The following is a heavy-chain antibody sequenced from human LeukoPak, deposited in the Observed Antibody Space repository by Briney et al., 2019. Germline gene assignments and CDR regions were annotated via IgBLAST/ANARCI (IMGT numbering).Heavy chain of an antibody. Sequence: SETLSLTCTISGDSISSYYWSWIRQPPGKGLEWIGYIYYGGSTNYNPSLKSRVTISVDTSKNQFSLKLSSVTAADTAVYYCATALRFYDYVWGSYHYPFGGMDVWGQGTTVTVSS. CDR3: ATALRFYDYVWGSYHYPFGGMDV. CDR1: GDSISSYY. J-gene: IGHJ6*02. V-gene: IGHV4-59*08. CDR2: IYYGGST. D-gene: IGHD3-16*02.